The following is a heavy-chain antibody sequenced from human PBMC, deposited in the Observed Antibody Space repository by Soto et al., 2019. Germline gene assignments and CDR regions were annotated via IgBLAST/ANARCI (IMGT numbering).Heavy chain of an antibody. Sequence: GGSLRLSCAASGCIFTSYAISWVRQGPGKGLEWVSGISGSAGSTYYADSVKGRVTMTTDTSTSTAYMELRGLGPDDTAAYYCARDSAGHDFFSGHYFDYWGQGTLVTVSS. D-gene: IGHD3-3*01. CDR2: ISGSAGST. CDR3: ARDSAGHDFFSGHYFDY. J-gene: IGHJ4*02. V-gene: IGHV3-23*01. CDR1: GCIFTSYA.